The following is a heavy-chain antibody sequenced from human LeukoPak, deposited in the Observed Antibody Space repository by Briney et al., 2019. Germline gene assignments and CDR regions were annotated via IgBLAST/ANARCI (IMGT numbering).Heavy chain of an antibody. CDR2: IYYSGST. V-gene: IGHV4-59*11. CDR3: ARGDPFDY. Sequence: SETLSLTCTVSGGSISSHYWSWIRQPPGKGLEWIGYIYYSGSTNYNPSLKNRVTISVDTSKNQFSLKLSSVTAADTAVYYCARGDPFDYWGQGTLVTVSS. CDR1: GGSISSHY. J-gene: IGHJ4*02.